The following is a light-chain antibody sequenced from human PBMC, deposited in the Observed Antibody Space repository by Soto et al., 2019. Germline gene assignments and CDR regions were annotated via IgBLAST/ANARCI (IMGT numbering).Light chain of an antibody. Sequence: EIVLTQSPATLSLSPGERATLSCMASQSVRNQLALYQQKPDQAPRLLTYDAFHRATGIPGRFSGSGSGTDFTRTIRSLEPEDFAVYYCQLRSNWAWTFGQGTNVEIK. CDR1: QSVRNQ. CDR2: DAF. J-gene: IGKJ1*01. CDR3: QLRSNWAWT. V-gene: IGKV3-11*01.